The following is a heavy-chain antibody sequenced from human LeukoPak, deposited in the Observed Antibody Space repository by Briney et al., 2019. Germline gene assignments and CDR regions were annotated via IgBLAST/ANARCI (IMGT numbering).Heavy chain of an antibody. Sequence: GGSLRLSCAGPGFTLRHDFMTRVRQAPGKVLEWVGRIKSELNGGTTDYAAPVKGRFAISRDSTTTLYLQMNSLKTEDTAIYYCALAWFGESRDGLDIWGHGTTVAVSS. D-gene: IGHD3-10*01. V-gene: IGHV3-15*01. CDR2: IKSELNGGTT. CDR3: ALAWFGESRDGLDI. J-gene: IGHJ3*02. CDR1: GFTLRHDF.